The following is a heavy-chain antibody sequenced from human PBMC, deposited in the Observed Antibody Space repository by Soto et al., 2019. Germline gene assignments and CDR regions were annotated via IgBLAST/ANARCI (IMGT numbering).Heavy chain of an antibody. J-gene: IGHJ4*02. CDR1: GGSISNDDYY. CDR3: SRLGYCSGGSCHNY. Sequence: QVQLQESGPGLVKPSQTLSLTCSVSGGSISNDDYYWSWIRQSPGKGLEWIGHIHHSGSAHYNPSLTGRMNISLDTSKSQFSLNLTSVTAADTAICDCSRLGYCSGGSCHNYWGQGTLVTVSS. V-gene: IGHV4-30-4*01. D-gene: IGHD2-15*01. CDR2: IHHSGSA.